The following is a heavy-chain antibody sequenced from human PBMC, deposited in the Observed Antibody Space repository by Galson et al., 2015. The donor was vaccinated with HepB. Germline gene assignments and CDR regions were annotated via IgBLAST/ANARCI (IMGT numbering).Heavy chain of an antibody. CDR2: IYWDNDK. Sequence: PALVKPTQTLTLTCTFSGFSLSTSGVGVGWVRQPPGKALEWLAVIYWDNDKRYSPSLNSRLTITKDTSTNQVVLTMTDMDPVDTGTYYCAHRRVLAGGNPSCDGATWDAWGQGTLVTGSS. J-gene: IGHJ5*02. CDR1: GFSLSTSGVG. V-gene: IGHV2-5*02. D-gene: IGHD3-3*02. CDR3: AHRRVLAGGNPSCDGATWDA.